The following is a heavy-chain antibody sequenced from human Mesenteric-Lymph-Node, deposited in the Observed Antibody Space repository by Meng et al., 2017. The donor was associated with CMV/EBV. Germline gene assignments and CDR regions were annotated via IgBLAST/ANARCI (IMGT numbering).Heavy chain of an antibody. J-gene: IGHJ4*02. CDR1: GGSFSGYY. CDR3: ARRGSSSTSCCTFDY. CDR2: INHSGST. Sequence: GSLRLSCAVYGGSFSGYYWSWIRQPPGKGLEWIGEINHSGSTNYNPSLKSRVTISVDTSKNQFSLKLSSVTAADTAVYYCARRGSSSTSCCTFDYWGQGTLVTVSS. D-gene: IGHD2-2*01. V-gene: IGHV4-34*01.